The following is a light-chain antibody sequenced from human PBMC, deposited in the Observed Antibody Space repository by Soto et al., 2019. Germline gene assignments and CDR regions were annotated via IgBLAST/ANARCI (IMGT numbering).Light chain of an antibody. CDR3: QQAYGFPPYT. J-gene: IGKJ2*01. CDR2: AAS. V-gene: IGKV1-12*01. Sequence: DIQMTQSPSSVSASVGDRVTFTCRASQPISSGLAWYQQRPGKPPKLLIYAASTLQIGVPSRFSGSGSGTEFSLTISSLQPEDFATYYCQQAYGFPPYTFGQGTKEEIK. CDR1: QPISSG.